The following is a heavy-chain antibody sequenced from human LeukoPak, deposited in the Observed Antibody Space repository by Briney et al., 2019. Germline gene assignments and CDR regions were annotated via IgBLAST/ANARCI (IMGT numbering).Heavy chain of an antibody. Sequence: GGSLRLSCAASGFIVSRNYMSWVRQAPGKGLEWVSVIYDGNTYYADSVKGRFTISRDNAKNSLYLQMNSLRAEDTAVYYCARDAYKDRYFDYWGQGTLVTVSS. J-gene: IGHJ4*02. CDR3: ARDAYKDRYFDY. CDR2: IYDGNT. V-gene: IGHV3-53*01. CDR1: GFIVSRNY. D-gene: IGHD5-24*01.